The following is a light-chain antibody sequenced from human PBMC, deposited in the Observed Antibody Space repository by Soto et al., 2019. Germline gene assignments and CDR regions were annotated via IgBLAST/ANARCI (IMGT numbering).Light chain of an antibody. V-gene: IGLV2-14*01. CDR3: SSYTSSTAWV. CDR1: SSDVGGYNY. Sequence: LTQPASVSGSPGQSITISCTGTSSDVGGYNYVSWYQQHPGKAPKLMIYDVSNRPSGVSNRFSGSRSGNTASLTISGLQAEDEADYYCSSYTSSTAWVFGGGTKVTVL. CDR2: DVS. J-gene: IGLJ3*02.